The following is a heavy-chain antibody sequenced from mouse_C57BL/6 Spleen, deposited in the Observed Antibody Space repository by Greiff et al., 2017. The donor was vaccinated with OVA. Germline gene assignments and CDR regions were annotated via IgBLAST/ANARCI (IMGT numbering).Heavy chain of an antibody. Sequence: QVQLKQSGPGLVAPSQSLSITCTVSGFSLTSYGVHWVRQPPGKGLEWLVVIWSDGSTTYNSALKSRLSISKDNSKSQVFLKMNSLQTDDTAMYYCARQTAQAGAAYFDYWGQGTTLTVSS. J-gene: IGHJ2*01. V-gene: IGHV2-6-1*01. D-gene: IGHD3-2*02. CDR3: ARQTAQAGAAYFDY. CDR2: IWSDGST. CDR1: GFSLTSYG.